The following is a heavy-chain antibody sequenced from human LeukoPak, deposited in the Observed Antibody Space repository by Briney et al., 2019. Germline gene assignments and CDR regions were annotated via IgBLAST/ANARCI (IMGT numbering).Heavy chain of an antibody. V-gene: IGHV3-7*01. Sequence: PGGSLRLSCAASGLTFSSYWMTWVRQAPGKGLKWVANIKLDGTEKYYVDSVKGRFTISRDNAKNSLDLQMNSLRVEDTAVYYCARDLGLSGYDLLDYWGQGTMVTVSS. CDR3: ARDLGLSGYDLLDY. D-gene: IGHD5-12*01. CDR1: GLTFSSYW. CDR2: IKLDGTEK. J-gene: IGHJ4*02.